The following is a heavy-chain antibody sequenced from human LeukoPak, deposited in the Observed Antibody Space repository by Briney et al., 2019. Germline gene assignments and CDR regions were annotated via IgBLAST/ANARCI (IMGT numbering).Heavy chain of an antibody. CDR3: ARDRDIAAAGPDAFDI. Sequence: ASVKVSCKASGYTFTSYAMNWVRQAPGQGLEWMGWINTSTGNPTYAQGFTGRFVFSLDTSVSTAYLQISSLKAEDTAVNYCARDRDIAAAGPDAFDIWGQGTMVTVSS. J-gene: IGHJ3*02. CDR2: INTSTGNP. D-gene: IGHD6-13*01. CDR1: GYTFTSYA. V-gene: IGHV7-4-1*02.